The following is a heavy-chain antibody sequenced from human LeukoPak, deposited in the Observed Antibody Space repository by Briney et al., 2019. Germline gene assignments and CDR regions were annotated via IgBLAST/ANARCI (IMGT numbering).Heavy chain of an antibody. V-gene: IGHV4-39*01. CDR1: GGSISSSSYY. J-gene: IGHJ5*02. D-gene: IGHD2-8*01. Sequence: PSETLSLTCTVSGGSISSSSYYWGWIRQPPGKGLEWIGSIYYSGSTYYNPSLKSRVTIFVDTSKNQFSLKLSSVTAADTAVYYCAIQKMDGPDHWGQGTLVTVSS. CDR3: AIQKMDGPDH. CDR2: IYYSGST.